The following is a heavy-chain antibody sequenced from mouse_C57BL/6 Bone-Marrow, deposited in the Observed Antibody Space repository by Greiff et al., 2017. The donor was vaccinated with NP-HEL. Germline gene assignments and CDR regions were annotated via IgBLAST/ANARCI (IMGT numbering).Heavy chain of an antibody. CDR1: GYTFTSYW. V-gene: IGHV1-55*01. D-gene: IGHD3-2*02. J-gene: IGHJ3*01. Sequence: QVQLQQPGAELVKPGASVKMSCKASGYTFTSYWITWVKQRPGRGLEWIGDIYPGSGSTNYNEKFKSKATLTVDTSSRTAYMQLSRLTSEDSAVYYCARWDSSGYSWFAYWGQGTLVTVSA. CDR3: ARWDSSGYSWFAY. CDR2: IYPGSGST.